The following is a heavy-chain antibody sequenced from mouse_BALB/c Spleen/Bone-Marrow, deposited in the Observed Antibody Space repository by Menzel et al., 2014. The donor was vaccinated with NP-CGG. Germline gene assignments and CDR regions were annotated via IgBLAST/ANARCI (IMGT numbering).Heavy chain of an antibody. CDR3: AREGVGWLLLY. J-gene: IGHJ2*01. Sequence: EVQLQQSGPELVKPGASVKMSCKAPGYTFTDYYMDWVKQSHGESFEWIGRVHPYNGGTSYNQKFKGKATLTVDKSPSTAYMELNSLTSEDSAVYYCAREGVGWLLLYWGQGTTLTVSS. CDR2: VHPYNGGT. CDR1: GYTFTDYY. V-gene: IGHV1-19*01. D-gene: IGHD2-3*01.